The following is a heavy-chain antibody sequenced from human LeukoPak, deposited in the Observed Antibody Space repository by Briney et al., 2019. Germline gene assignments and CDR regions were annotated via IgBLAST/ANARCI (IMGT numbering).Heavy chain of an antibody. CDR2: FYYSGST. Sequence: SGTLSLTCTVSGGSISSSSYYWGWIRQPPGKGLEWIGSFYYSGSTYYNPSLNSRVTISVDTSKNQFSLKLSSVTAADTAVYYCARHGPGRYYDSSGYDETFDIWGQGTMVTVSS. V-gene: IGHV4-39*01. J-gene: IGHJ3*02. CDR3: ARHGPGRYYDSSGYDETFDI. D-gene: IGHD3-22*01. CDR1: GGSISSSSYY.